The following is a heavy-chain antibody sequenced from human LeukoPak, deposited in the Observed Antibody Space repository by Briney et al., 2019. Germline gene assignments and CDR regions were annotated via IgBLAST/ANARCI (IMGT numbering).Heavy chain of an antibody. Sequence: GGSLRLSCAASGFTFSSYEMNWVRQAPGKGLEWVSYISSSGSTIYYADSVKGRFTISRDNAKNSLYLQMNSLRAEDTAVYYCAKSIRAYYYDSSGYYWGQGTLVTVSS. V-gene: IGHV3-48*03. J-gene: IGHJ4*02. CDR3: AKSIRAYYYDSSGYY. D-gene: IGHD3-22*01. CDR2: ISSSGSTI. CDR1: GFTFSSYE.